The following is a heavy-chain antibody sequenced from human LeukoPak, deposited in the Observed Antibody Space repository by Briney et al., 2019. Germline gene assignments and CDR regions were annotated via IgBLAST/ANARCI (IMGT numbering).Heavy chain of an antibody. CDR1: GLTFSSYW. CDR2: IKQDGSEK. CDR3: ARGSITMT. D-gene: IGHD3-22*01. V-gene: IGHV3-7*01. Sequence: GGSLRLSCAASGLTFSSYWMSWVRQAPGKGLEWVANIKQDGSEKYYVDSVKGRFTISRDNAKNSLSLQMNSLRAEDTAVYYCARGSITMTWGQGTLVTVSS. J-gene: IGHJ4*02.